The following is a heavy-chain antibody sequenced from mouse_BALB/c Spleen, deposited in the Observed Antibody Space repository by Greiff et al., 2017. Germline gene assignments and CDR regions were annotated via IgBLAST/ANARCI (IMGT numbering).Heavy chain of an antibody. D-gene: IGHD2-1*01. CDR1: GYAFTSYN. CDR2: IDPYNGGT. Sequence: EVKLMESGPELVKPGASVKVSCKASGYAFTSYNMYWVKQSHGKSLEWIGYIDPYNGGTSYNQKFKGKATLTVDKSSSTAYMHLNSLTSEDSAVYYCARKDYGNYENYYAMDYWGQGTSVTVSS. V-gene: IGHV1S135*01. J-gene: IGHJ4*01. CDR3: ARKDYGNYENYYAMDY.